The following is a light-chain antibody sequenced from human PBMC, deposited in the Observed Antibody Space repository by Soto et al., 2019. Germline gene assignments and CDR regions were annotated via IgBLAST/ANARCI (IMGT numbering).Light chain of an antibody. J-gene: IGKJ4*01. CDR3: QQHDSYPPT. CDR1: QSLSSW. V-gene: IGKV1-5*03. Sequence: DSQMTQSPSTLAASVGDRVTITCRASQSLSSWLAWYQQKPGKVPKLLIYKASLLQSGVPSRFSGSSSAREFIPTTSNLQPDDDATYYCQQHDSYPPTFCGGTKVEV. CDR2: KAS.